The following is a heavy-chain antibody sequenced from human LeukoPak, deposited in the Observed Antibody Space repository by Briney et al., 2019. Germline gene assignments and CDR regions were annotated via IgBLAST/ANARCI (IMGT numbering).Heavy chain of an antibody. J-gene: IGHJ4*02. CDR1: GGSISSSSYY. CDR3: ARVLEYYYDSSGYYYFCYFDY. V-gene: IGHV4-39*07. Sequence: SSETLSLTCTVSGGSISSSSYYWGWIRQPPGKGLEWIGSIYYSGSTHYNPSLKSRVTISVDTSKNQFSLKLSSVTAADTAVYYCARVLEYYYDSSGYYYFCYFDYWGQGTLVTVSS. D-gene: IGHD3-22*01. CDR2: IYYSGST.